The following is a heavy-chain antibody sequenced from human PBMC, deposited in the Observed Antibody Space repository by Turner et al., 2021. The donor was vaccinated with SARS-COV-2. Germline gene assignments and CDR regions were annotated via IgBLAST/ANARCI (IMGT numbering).Heavy chain of an antibody. CDR2: IYYSGST. Sequence: QLQLQESGPGLVKPSETLSLTCTVSGGPISSSSYYWGWIRQPPGKGLGWIGGIYYSGSTYYNPSLKSRVTISVDTSKNQFSLKLSSVTAADTAVYYCATSTVAGTELNYYGMDVWGQGTTVTVSS. CDR3: ATSTVAGTELNYYGMDV. D-gene: IGHD6-13*01. J-gene: IGHJ6*02. CDR1: GGPISSSSYY. V-gene: IGHV4-39*01.